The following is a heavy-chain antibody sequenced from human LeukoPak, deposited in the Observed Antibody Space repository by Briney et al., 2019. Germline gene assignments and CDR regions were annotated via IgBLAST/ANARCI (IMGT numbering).Heavy chain of an antibody. Sequence: GGSLRLSCAASGYTFSSYSINWVRQAPGKGLEWVSSISVRSNYIYYADSVRCRFSISRDDARDSLYLQMNSLRAEDTAVYYCVRLRRNSDTSGFYYYYDYWGQGTLVTVSS. CDR3: VRLRRNSDTSGFYYYYDY. J-gene: IGHJ4*02. CDR2: ISVRSNYI. CDR1: GYTFSSYS. V-gene: IGHV3-21*01. D-gene: IGHD3-22*01.